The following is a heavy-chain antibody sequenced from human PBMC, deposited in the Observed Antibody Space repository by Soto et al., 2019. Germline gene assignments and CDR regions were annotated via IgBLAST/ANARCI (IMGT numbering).Heavy chain of an antibody. V-gene: IGHV4-38-2*01. J-gene: IGHJ4*02. Sequence: LSLTCAVSGYSISSGYYWGWIRQPPGKGLEWIGSIYHGGSTYYNPSLKSRVTISVDTSKNQFSLKLSSVTAADTAVYYCARWRSSGWHYYFDYWGQGTLVTVSS. D-gene: IGHD6-19*01. CDR3: ARWRSSGWHYYFDY. CDR2: IYHGGST. CDR1: GYSISSGYY.